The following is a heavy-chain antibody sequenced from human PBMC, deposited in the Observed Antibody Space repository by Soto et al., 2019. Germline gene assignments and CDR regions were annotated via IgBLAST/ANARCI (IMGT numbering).Heavy chain of an antibody. CDR1: GFTFDDYA. J-gene: IGHJ4*02. Sequence: PGGSLRLSCAASGFTFDDYAMHWVRQAPGKGLEWVSGISWNSGSIGYADSVKGRFTISRDNAKNSLYLQMNSLRAEDTALYYCAKATLYSSSWYIDYWGQGTLVTVS. V-gene: IGHV3-9*01. CDR3: AKATLYSSSWYIDY. CDR2: ISWNSGSI. D-gene: IGHD6-13*01.